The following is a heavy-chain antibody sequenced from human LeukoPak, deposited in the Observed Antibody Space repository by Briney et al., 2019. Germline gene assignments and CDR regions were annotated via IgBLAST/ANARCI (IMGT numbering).Heavy chain of an antibody. Sequence: ASVKVSCKASGFTFTNYYMHWVRQAPGQGLEWMGWINPDSGGTNYAQKFQGRVTMTRDTSISTAYMELSRLRSDDTAVYYCARDGSGLHYYYYYMDVWGKGTTVTVSS. CDR3: ARDGSGLHYYYYYMDV. CDR1: GFTFTNYY. V-gene: IGHV1-2*02. D-gene: IGHD3-10*01. CDR2: INPDSGGT. J-gene: IGHJ6*03.